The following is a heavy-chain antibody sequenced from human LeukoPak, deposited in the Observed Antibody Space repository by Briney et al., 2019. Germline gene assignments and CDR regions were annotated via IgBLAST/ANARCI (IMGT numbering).Heavy chain of an antibody. J-gene: IGHJ4*02. CDR1: GFTFSSYA. CDR3: AEETERWLQFIDY. D-gene: IGHD5-24*01. CDR2: ISGSGGST. V-gene: IGHV3-23*01. Sequence: RGSLRLSCAASGFTFSSYAMSWVRQAPGKGLEWVSAISGSGGSTYYADSVKGRFTISRDNSKNTLYLQMNSLRAEDTAVYYCAEETERWLQFIDYWGQGTLVTVSS.